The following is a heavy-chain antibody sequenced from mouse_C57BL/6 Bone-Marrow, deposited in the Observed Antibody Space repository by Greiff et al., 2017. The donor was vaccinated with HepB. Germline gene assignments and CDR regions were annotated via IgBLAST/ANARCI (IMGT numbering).Heavy chain of an antibody. V-gene: IGHV5-17*01. CDR2: ISSGSSTI. CDR3: ARGYYGSSPYWYFDV. Sequence: EVKLMESGGGLVKPGGSLKLSCAASGFSFSDYGMHWVRQAPGKGLEWVAYISSGSSTIYYADTVKGRFTIARDNAKKNLFLQMTSLKSEDTAMYYCARGYYGSSPYWYFDVWGTGTTVTVSS. D-gene: IGHD1-1*01. J-gene: IGHJ1*03. CDR1: GFSFSDYG.